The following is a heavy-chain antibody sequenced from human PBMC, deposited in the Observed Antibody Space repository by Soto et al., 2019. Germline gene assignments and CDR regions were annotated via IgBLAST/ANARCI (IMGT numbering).Heavy chain of an antibody. CDR3: ARDGYLAVAGTGGLDY. V-gene: IGHV4-61*01. CDR2: IYYSGST. D-gene: IGHD6-19*01. J-gene: IGHJ4*02. Sequence: PSETLSLTCSVSGGTVSSGSCYWSWIRQPPGKGLEWIGYIYYSGSTNYNPSLKSRVTISVDTSKNQFSLKLSSVTAADTAVYYCARDGYLAVAGTGGLDYWGQGTLVTVSS. CDR1: GGTVSSGSCY.